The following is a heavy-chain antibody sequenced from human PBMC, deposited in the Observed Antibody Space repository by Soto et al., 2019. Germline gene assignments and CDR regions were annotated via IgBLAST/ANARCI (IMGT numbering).Heavy chain of an antibody. CDR2: ISAYNGNT. V-gene: IGHV1-18*01. CDR1: GYTFTSYG. CDR3: ARDFGGTGVLFLDALDI. Sequence: ASVKVSCKASGYTFTSYGISWVRQAPGQGLEWMGWISAYNGNTNYAQKLQGRVTMTTDTSTSTAYMELRSLRSDDTAVYYGARDFGGTGVLFLDALDIWGQGTMVTVSS. D-gene: IGHD3-16*01. J-gene: IGHJ3*02.